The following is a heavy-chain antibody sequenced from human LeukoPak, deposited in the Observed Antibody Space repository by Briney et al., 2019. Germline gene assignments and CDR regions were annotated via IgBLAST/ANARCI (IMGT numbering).Heavy chain of an antibody. V-gene: IGHV4-4*07. CDR2: IYTSGST. D-gene: IGHD3-10*01. J-gene: IGHJ4*02. CDR1: GVSISSYY. Sequence: PSETLSLTCTVSGVSISSYYWSWIRQPAGKGLEWIGRIYTSGSTNYNPSLKSRVTISVDTSKNQFSLKLSSVTAADTAVYYCARHVLLWFGESNYFDYWGQGTLVTVSS. CDR3: ARHVLLWFGESNYFDY.